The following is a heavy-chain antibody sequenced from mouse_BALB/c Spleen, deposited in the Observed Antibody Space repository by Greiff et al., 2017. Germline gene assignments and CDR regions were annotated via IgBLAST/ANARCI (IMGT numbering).Heavy chain of an antibody. CDR2: IWAGGST. CDR3: ARDQGSIYYVYYYAMDY. CDR1: GFSLTSYG. Sequence: QVQLKESGPGLVAPSQSLSITCTVSGFSLTSYGVHWVRQPPGKGLEWLGVIWAGGSTNYNSALMSRLSISKDNSKSQVFLKMNSLRTDDTAMYYCARDQGSIYYVYYYAMDYWGQGTSVTVSS. J-gene: IGHJ4*01. D-gene: IGHD2-1*01. V-gene: IGHV2-9*02.